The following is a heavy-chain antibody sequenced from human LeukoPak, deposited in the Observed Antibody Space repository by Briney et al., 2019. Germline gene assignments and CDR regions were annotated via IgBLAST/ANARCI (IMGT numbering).Heavy chain of an antibody. J-gene: IGHJ5*02. D-gene: IGHD4-17*01. CDR3: ARRPTVTTPLTA. CDR2: ISYDRSNK. CDR1: GFTFRNYG. Sequence: PGGSLRLSCAASGFTFRNYGMVWVRQSPGKGLEWVAIISYDRSNKYHADSVKGRFTISRDNAKNSLYLQMNSLRAEDTAVYYCARRPTVTTPLTAWGQGTLVTVSS. V-gene: IGHV3-30*03.